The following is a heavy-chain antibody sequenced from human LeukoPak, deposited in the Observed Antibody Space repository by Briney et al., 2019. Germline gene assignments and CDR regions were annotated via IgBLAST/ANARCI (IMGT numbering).Heavy chain of an antibody. CDR2: IYYSGSA. Sequence: SETLSLTCTVSGGPISSYYWSWIRQPPGKGLEWIGYIYYSGSANYNPSLKSRVTISVDTSKNQFSLKLSSVTAADTAVYYCARWEEMATIFDYWGQGTLVTVSS. CDR1: GGPISSYY. CDR3: ARWEEMATIFDY. J-gene: IGHJ4*02. V-gene: IGHV4-59*01. D-gene: IGHD5-24*01.